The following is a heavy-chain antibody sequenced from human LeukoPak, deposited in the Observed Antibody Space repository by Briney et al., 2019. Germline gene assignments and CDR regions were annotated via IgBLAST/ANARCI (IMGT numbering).Heavy chain of an antibody. CDR2: FDPEDGET. D-gene: IGHD1-26*01. J-gene: IGHJ4*02. CDR3: ATELEVGANNPWVPFYY. CDR1: GYTLTELS. Sequence: ASVMVSCKISGYTLTELSMHWVRQAPGKGLEWMGGFDPEDGETIYTQKFQGRVTMTEDTSTDTAYMELSSLRSEDTAVYYCATELEVGANNPWVPFYYWGQGTLVTVSS. V-gene: IGHV1-24*01.